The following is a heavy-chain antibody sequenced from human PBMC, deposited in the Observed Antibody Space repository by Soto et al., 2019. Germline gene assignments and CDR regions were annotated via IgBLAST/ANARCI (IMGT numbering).Heavy chain of an antibody. J-gene: IGHJ2*01. V-gene: IGHV3-48*03. D-gene: IGHD2-15*01. Sequence: GGSLRLSCAASGFSFSSFEMNWVRQAPGKGLEWVSFIATGGGYMYYANSVRGRFTISRDNAKNSLYLQMNSLRVEDTAVYYCARARWRPDLWGRGTLVTVSS. CDR1: GFSFSSFE. CDR2: IATGGGYM. CDR3: ARARWRPDL.